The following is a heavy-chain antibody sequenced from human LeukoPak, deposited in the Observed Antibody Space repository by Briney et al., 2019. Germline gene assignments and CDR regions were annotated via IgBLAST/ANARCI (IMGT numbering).Heavy chain of an antibody. D-gene: IGHD6-19*01. CDR3: AKGPGAAVAKRYIQH. V-gene: IGHV3-43*02. J-gene: IGHJ1*01. Sequence: GGSLRLSCAASGFMFNNYGMHWVRQAPGKGLEWVSAISGSGGSTYYADSVKGRFTIARDNSKNSLSLQMNSLRPEDTALYYCAKGPGAAVAKRYIQHWGQGTLVTVSS. CDR2: ISGSGGST. CDR1: GFMFNNYG.